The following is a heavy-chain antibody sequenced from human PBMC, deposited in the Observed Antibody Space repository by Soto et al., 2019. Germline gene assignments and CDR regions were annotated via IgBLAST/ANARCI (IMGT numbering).Heavy chain of an antibody. D-gene: IGHD5-18*01. CDR3: ATGGRGSSSAPRFDFEF. V-gene: IGHV1-69*12. CDR1: GGTFSSNA. CDR2: IIPIFGTA. Sequence: QVQLVQSGAEVKKPGSSVKVTCKASGGTFSSNAISWVRQAPGPGLEWMGGIIPIFGTAHYAQKFQGRVTVTADESTSSPAMDLSSLQPEATAVSYCATGGRGSSSAPRFDFEFWGQGTLVTVSS. J-gene: IGHJ4*02.